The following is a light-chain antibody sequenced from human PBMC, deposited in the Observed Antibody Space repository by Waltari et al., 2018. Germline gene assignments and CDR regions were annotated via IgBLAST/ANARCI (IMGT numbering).Light chain of an antibody. CDR2: AAS. Sequence: EIVLTQSPGTLSLSPGLRDTLSCRASQIVSRALAWYQQKAGQAPRLLIYAASTRAPGIPDRFSGSGSGTDFSLTISRLEPEDFAVYYCQHYVRLPATFGQGTKVEIK. CDR3: QHYVRLPAT. J-gene: IGKJ1*01. CDR1: QIVSRA. V-gene: IGKV3-20*01.